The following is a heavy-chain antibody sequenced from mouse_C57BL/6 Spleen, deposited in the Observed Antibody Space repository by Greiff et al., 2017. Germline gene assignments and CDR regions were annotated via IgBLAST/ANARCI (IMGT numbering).Heavy chain of an antibody. D-gene: IGHD1-1*01. Sequence: EVKLVESEGGLVQPGSSMKLSCTASGFTFSDYYMAWVRQVPEKGLEWVAKINYDGSSTYYLDSLKSRFIISIDNTKNILYLQMGSLKSEDTATYYCARPSAYCGSSHWYFDVWGTGTTVTVSS. J-gene: IGHJ1*03. CDR3: ARPSAYCGSSHWYFDV. CDR1: GFTFSDYY. CDR2: INYDGSST. V-gene: IGHV5-16*01.